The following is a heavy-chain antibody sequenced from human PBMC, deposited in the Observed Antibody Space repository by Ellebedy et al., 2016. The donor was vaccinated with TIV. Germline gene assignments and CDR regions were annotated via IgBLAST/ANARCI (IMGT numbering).Heavy chain of an antibody. D-gene: IGHD3-16*01. CDR2: TYYMSRWFN. CDR3: ARGVNWFDP. Sequence: SQTLSLTCGISGDSVSSNSGAWHWFRQSPSRGLEWLGRTYYMSRWFNDYAMSVKSRITINADTSKNQFSLQLNSVTSEDTAVYYCARGVNWFDPWGQGTLVTVSS. CDR1: GDSVSSNSGA. J-gene: IGHJ5*02. V-gene: IGHV6-1*01.